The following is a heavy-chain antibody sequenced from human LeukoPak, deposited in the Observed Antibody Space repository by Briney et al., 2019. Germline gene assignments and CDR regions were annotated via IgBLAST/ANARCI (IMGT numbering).Heavy chain of an antibody. CDR3: ARQSVSYDFWSGSSPFDP. V-gene: IGHV4-39*01. CDR1: GGSISSSSYY. CDR2: IYYSGST. D-gene: IGHD3-3*01. Sequence: SETLSLTCIVSGGSISSSSYYWGWIRQPPGKGLEWIGSIYYSGSTHYNPSLKSRVTISVDTSKNQFSLRLNSVTAADTAVYYCARQSVSYDFWSGSSPFDPWGQGTLVTVSS. J-gene: IGHJ5*01.